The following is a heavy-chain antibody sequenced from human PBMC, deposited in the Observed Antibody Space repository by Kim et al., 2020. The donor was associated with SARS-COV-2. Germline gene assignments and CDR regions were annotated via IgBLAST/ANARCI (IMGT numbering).Heavy chain of an antibody. Sequence: GGSLRLSCAASGFTFSSYGMHWVRQAPGKGLEWVAVISYDGSNKYYADSVKGRFTISRDNSKNTLYLQMNSLRAEDTAVYYCAKARGTMVRGVIIYYYYGMDVWGQGPTVTVSS. CDR3: AKARGTMVRGVIIYYYYGMDV. D-gene: IGHD3-10*01. J-gene: IGHJ6*02. CDR1: GFTFSSYG. V-gene: IGHV3-30*18. CDR2: ISYDGSNK.